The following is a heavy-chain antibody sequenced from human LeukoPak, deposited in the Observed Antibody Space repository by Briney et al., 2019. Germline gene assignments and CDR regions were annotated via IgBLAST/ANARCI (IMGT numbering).Heavy chain of an antibody. CDR2: IYHSGST. J-gene: IGHJ5*02. CDR1: GGSISSGGYS. CDR3: ARGGIGYCSSTSCVKDNWFDP. V-gene: IGHV4-30-2*01. D-gene: IGHD2-2*01. Sequence: PSETLSLTCAVSGGSISSGGYSWSWIRQPPGKGLEWIGYIYHSGSTYYNPSLKSRVTISVDRSKNQFSLKLSSVTAAGTAVYYCARGGIGYCSSTSCVKDNWFDPWGQGTLVTVSS.